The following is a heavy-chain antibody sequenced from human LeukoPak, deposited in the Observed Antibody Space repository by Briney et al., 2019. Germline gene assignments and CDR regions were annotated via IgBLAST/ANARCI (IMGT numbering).Heavy chain of an antibody. CDR3: ANSIAAAGTPWFDP. J-gene: IGHJ5*02. Sequence: GSLRLSCAASGFTFSSYAMSWVRQAPGKGLEWVSAISGSGGSTYYADSVKGRFTISRDNSKNTLYLQMNSLRAEDTAVYYCANSIAAAGTPWFDPWGQGTLVTVSS. CDR1: GFTFSSYA. V-gene: IGHV3-23*01. CDR2: ISGSGGST. D-gene: IGHD6-13*01.